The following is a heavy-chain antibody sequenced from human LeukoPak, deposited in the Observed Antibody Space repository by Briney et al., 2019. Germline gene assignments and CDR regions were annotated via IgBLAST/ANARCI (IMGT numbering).Heavy chain of an antibody. CDR1: GFTFSSYW. CDR2: IKQDGSEK. J-gene: IGHJ3*02. Sequence: PGGSLRLSCAASGFTFSSYWMSWVRQAPGKGLEWVANIKQDGSEKYYVDSVKGRFTISRDNAKNSLYLQMNSLRAEDTAVYYCARDPESVGANGEAFDIWGQGTMVTVSS. V-gene: IGHV3-7*01. D-gene: IGHD1-26*01. CDR3: ARDPESVGANGEAFDI.